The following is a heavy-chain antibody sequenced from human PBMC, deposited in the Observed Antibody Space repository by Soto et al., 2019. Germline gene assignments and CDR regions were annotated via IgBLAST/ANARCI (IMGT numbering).Heavy chain of an antibody. V-gene: IGHV3-30*04. D-gene: IGHD3-22*01. J-gene: IGHJ4*02. Sequence: QVQLVESGGGVVQPGRSLRLSCAASGFTFSSYSMHWVRQTPGKGLARVAVISYDGSDKYYADSVKGRFTISRDNSKNSLYLQMNSLRREDTSVYYCAREYSLAVVAPGYRGQGILVTVSS. CDR1: GFTFSSYS. CDR3: AREYSLAVVAPGY. CDR2: ISYDGSDK.